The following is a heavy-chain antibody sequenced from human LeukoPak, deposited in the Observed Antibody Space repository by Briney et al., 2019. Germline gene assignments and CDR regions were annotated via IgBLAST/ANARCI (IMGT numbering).Heavy chain of an antibody. CDR3: ASVTYYYDSSGYYHFDY. V-gene: IGHV3-48*03. J-gene: IGHJ4*02. CDR2: ISSSGSTI. D-gene: IGHD3-22*01. CDR1: GFTFSSYE. Sequence: GGSLRLSCAASGFTFSSYEMNWARQAPGKGLEWVSYISSSGSTIYYADSVKGRFTISRDNAKNSLYLQMNSLRAEDTAVYYCASVTYYYDSSGYYHFDYWGQGTLVTVSS.